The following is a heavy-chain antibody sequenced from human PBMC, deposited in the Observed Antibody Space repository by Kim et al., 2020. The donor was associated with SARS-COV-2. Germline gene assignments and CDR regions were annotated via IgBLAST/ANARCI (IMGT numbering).Heavy chain of an antibody. CDR1: GGSISSSNW. Sequence: SETLSLTCAVSGGSISSSNWWSWVRQPPGKGLEWIGEIYHSGSTNYNPSLKSRVTISVDKSKNQFSLKLSSVTAADTAVYYCARDPYYDILTGYIPSYYYYGMDVWGQGTTVTVSS. CDR2: IYHSGST. CDR3: ARDPYYDILTGYIPSYYYYGMDV. D-gene: IGHD3-9*01. J-gene: IGHJ6*02. V-gene: IGHV4-4*02.